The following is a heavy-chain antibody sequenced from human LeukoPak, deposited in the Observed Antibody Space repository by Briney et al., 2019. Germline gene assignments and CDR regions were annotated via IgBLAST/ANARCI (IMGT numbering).Heavy chain of an antibody. CDR1: GFTFSSYA. CDR2: ISGSGGST. CDR3: ARGADRLRCFDY. D-gene: IGHD4-17*01. V-gene: IGHV3-23*01. J-gene: IGHJ4*02. Sequence: GGSLRLSCAASGFTFSSYAMSWVRQAPGKGLERVSAISGSGGSTYYADSVKGRFTISRDNSKNTLYLQMNSLRAEDTAVYYCARGADRLRCFDYWGQGTLVTVSS.